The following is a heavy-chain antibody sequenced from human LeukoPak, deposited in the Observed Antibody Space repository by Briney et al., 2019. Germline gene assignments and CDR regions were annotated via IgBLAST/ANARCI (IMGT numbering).Heavy chain of an antibody. Sequence: GGSPRLSCAASGFTFSSYAMSWVRQAPGKGLEWVSAISGSGGSTYYADSVKGRFTISRDNSKNTLYLQMNSLGAEDTAVYYCAKEWGPIAAAGNDYWGQGTLVTVSS. CDR2: ISGSGGST. CDR1: GFTFSSYA. J-gene: IGHJ4*02. D-gene: IGHD6-13*01. CDR3: AKEWGPIAAAGNDY. V-gene: IGHV3-23*01.